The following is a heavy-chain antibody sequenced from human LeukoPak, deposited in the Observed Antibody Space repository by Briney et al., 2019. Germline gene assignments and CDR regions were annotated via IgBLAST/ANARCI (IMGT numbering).Heavy chain of an antibody. D-gene: IGHD2-8*01. CDR1: GFTFSSYG. Sequence: GGSLRLSCAASGFTFSSYGMHWVRQAPGKGLEWVAFIRYDGSNKYYADSVKGRFTISRDNSKNTLYLQMNSLRAEDTAVYYCAREEYCTNGVCTYYYYMDVWGKGTTVTVSS. CDR2: IRYDGSNK. J-gene: IGHJ6*03. CDR3: AREEYCTNGVCTYYYYMDV. V-gene: IGHV3-30*02.